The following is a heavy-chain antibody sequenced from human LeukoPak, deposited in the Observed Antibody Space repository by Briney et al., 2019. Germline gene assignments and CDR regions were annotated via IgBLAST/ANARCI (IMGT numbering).Heavy chain of an antibody. CDR1: GFTFSSYA. CDR3: AKLIVGATEYFGY. D-gene: IGHD1-26*01. V-gene: IGHV3-23*01. Sequence: GGSLRLSCAASGFTFSSYAMSWVRQAPGKGLEWVSAISGSGGSTYYADSVKGRFTISRDNSKNPLYLQMNSLSAEDTAVYYCAKLIVGATEYFGYWGQGTLVTVSS. CDR2: ISGSGGST. J-gene: IGHJ4*02.